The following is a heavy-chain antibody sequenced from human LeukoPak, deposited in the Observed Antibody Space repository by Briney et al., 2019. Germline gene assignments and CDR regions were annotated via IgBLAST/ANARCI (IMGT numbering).Heavy chain of an antibody. Sequence: GGSLRLSCAASGFTFSNAWMSWVRQAPGKGLEWVGRMKTKGEGGTVDYAAPVKGRFTISRDDSKNTLYLQMNSLKTEDTAIYYCMSDLDSWGQGTLVTVSS. J-gene: IGHJ4*02. CDR1: GFTFSNAW. V-gene: IGHV3-15*01. CDR3: MSDLDS. CDR2: MKTKGEGGTV.